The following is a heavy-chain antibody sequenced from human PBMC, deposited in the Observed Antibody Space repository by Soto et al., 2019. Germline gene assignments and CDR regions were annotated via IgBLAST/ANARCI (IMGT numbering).Heavy chain of an antibody. D-gene: IGHD3-9*01. CDR1: GGSISSSNW. J-gene: IGHJ4*02. CDR2: IYHSGST. CDR3: ARDKAAFLPEYDILTGYRNNYFDY. Sequence: SETLSLTCAFSGGSISSSNWWSWVRQPPGKGLEWIGEIYHSGSTNYNPSLKSRVTISVDKSKNQFSLKLSSVTAADTAVYYCARDKAAFLPEYDILTGYRNNYFDYWGQGTLVTVSS. V-gene: IGHV4-4*02.